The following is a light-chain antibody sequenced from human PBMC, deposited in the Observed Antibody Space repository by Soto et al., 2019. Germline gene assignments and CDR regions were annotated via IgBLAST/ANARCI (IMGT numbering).Light chain of an antibody. J-gene: IGLJ1*01. CDR1: SSDVGGHNY. CDR2: EVS. V-gene: IGLV2-14*01. CDR3: TSYTNISPYV. Sequence: QSVLTQPASVSGSPGQSITISCTGTSSDVGGHNYVSWYQQHPGKAPKLMIYEVSNRPSGVSNRFSGSKSGNTASLTISGLQPEDEADYYCTSYTNISPYVFGTGTKLTVL.